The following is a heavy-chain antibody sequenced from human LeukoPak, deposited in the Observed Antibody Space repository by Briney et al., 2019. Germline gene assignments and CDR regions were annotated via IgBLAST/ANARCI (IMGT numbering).Heavy chain of an antibody. CDR2: INTDNGST. CDR3: AAEDSSSSWSY. J-gene: IGHJ4*02. V-gene: IGHV1-3*04. D-gene: IGHD6-6*01. Sequence: GASVKVSCKASGYTFTNYAMHWVRQAPGQRLEWMGWINTDNGSTNYAQKFQERVTITRDMSTSTAYMELSSLRSEDTAVYYCAAEDSSSSWSYWGQGTLVTVSS. CDR1: GYTFTNYA.